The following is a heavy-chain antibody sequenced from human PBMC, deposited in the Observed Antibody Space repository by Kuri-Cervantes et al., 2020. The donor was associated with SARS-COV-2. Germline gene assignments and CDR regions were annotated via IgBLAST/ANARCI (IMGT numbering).Heavy chain of an antibody. CDR3: ARERQNYDFWSGYVGSYFDY. D-gene: IGHD3-3*01. J-gene: IGHJ4*02. CDR1: GFTFSSYW. V-gene: IGHV3-7*01. CDR2: IKQDGSEK. Sequence: GESLKTPCGASGFTFSSYWMSWVRQAPGKGLEWVANIKQDGSEKYYVDSVKGRFTISRDNAKNSLYLQMNSLRPEDTAVYYCARERQNYDFWSGYVGSYFDYWGQGTLVTVSS.